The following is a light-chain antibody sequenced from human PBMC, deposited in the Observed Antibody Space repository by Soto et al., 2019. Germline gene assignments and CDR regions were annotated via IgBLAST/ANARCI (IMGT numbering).Light chain of an antibody. J-gene: IGKJ4*01. V-gene: IGKV3-11*01. Sequence: EVVLTQSPATLSSSLGERATLSCTASQSVGSHLAWYQQKPGQPPRLLIYDASTRPTGIPARFSGSGSGTDFTLSISSLEPEDFAVYYCQQRDKWPVTFGGGTKVEFK. CDR2: DAS. CDR1: QSVGSH. CDR3: QQRDKWPVT.